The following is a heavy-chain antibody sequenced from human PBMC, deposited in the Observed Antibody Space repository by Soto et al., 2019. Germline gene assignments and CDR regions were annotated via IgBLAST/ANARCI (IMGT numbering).Heavy chain of an antibody. CDR3: AREGDYDDHSFDR. CDR2: SYYSGLT. Sequence: SETLSLTCTVSGGSVSSFGSYWNWIRQRPGKGLEWIGYSYYSGLTDYNPSLKSRVTISLDTSKNQFSLQLSSVTAADTAVYYCAREGDYDDHSFDRWGQGTLVTVSS. V-gene: IGHV4-31*03. CDR1: GGSVSSFGSY. D-gene: IGHD4-17*01. J-gene: IGHJ4*02.